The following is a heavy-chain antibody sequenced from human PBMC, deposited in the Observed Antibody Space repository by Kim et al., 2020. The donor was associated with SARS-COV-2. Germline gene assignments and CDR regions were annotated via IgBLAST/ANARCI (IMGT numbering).Heavy chain of an antibody. V-gene: IGHV3-23*01. Sequence: GGSLRLSCAASGFTFSSYAMSWVRQAPGKGLEWVSAISGSGGSTYYADSVKGRFTISRDNSKNTLYLQMNSLRAEDTAVYYCAKATHPFTRGLPRGGGDPWGQGTLVTVSS. CDR1: GFTFSSYA. D-gene: IGHD2-2*01. J-gene: IGHJ5*02. CDR3: AKATHPFTRGLPRGGGDP. CDR2: ISGSGGST.